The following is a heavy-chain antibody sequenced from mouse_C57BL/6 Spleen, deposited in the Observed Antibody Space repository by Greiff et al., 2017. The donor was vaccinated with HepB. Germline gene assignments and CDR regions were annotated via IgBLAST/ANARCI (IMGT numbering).Heavy chain of an antibody. Sequence: EVHLVESGGGLVKPGGSLKLSCAASGFTFSDYGMHWVRQAPEKGLEWVAYISSGSSTIYYADTVKGRFTISRDNAKNTLFLQMTSLRSEDTAMYYCARNRLPFFDYWGQGTTLTVSS. D-gene: IGHD3-2*02. V-gene: IGHV5-17*01. J-gene: IGHJ2*01. CDR1: GFTFSDYG. CDR2: ISSGSSTI. CDR3: ARNRLPFFDY.